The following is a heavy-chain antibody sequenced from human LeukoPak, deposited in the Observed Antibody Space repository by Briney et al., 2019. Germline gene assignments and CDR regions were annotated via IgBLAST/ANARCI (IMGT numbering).Heavy chain of an antibody. CDR1: GYTFTGYY. D-gene: IGHD3-3*01. V-gene: IGHV3-30*18. CDR3: AKDLPTYYDFWSGYYIWDDAFDI. Sequence: SCKASGYTFTGYYMHWVRQAPGKGLEWVAVISYDGSNKYYADSVKGRFTISRDNSKNTLYLQMNSLRAEDTAVYYCAKDLPTYYDFWSGYYIWDDAFDIWGQGTMVTVSS. CDR2: ISYDGSNK. J-gene: IGHJ3*02.